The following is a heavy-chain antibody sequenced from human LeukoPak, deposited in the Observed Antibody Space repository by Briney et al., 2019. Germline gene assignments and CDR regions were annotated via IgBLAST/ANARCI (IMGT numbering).Heavy chain of an antibody. D-gene: IGHD4-17*01. V-gene: IGHV1-69*05. J-gene: IGHJ4*02. CDR3: ATGDYGDYYDY. Sequence: ASVKVSCKASGGTFSSHAISWVRQAPGQGLEWMGGIIPIFGTANYAQKLQGRVTMTTDTSTSTAYMELRSLRSDDTAVYYCATGDYGDYYDYWGQGTLVTVSS. CDR1: GGTFSSHA. CDR2: IIPIFGTA.